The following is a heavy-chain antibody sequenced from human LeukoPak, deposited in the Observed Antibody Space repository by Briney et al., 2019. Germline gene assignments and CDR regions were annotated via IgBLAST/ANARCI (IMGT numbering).Heavy chain of an antibody. Sequence: GVSLRLSCAASGFTVSSNYMSWVRQAPGKGLEWVSVIYSGGSTYYADSVKGRFTISRDNSKNTLYLQMNSLRAEDTAVYYCARGGYYDSSVEYYYYYYGMDVWGQGTTVTVSS. CDR1: GFTVSSNY. J-gene: IGHJ6*02. CDR3: ARGGYYDSSVEYYYYYYGMDV. D-gene: IGHD3-22*01. V-gene: IGHV3-53*01. CDR2: IYSGGST.